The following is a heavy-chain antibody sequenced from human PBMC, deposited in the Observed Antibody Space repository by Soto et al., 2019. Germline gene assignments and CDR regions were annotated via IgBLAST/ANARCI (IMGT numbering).Heavy chain of an antibody. D-gene: IGHD5-12*01. CDR1: GFTFSSYW. V-gene: IGHV3-74*01. J-gene: IGHJ3*02. CDR3: ASVYSGYDGDAFDI. Sequence: PGGSLRLSCAASGFTFSSYWMHWVRQAPGKGLVWVSRINSDGSSTSYADSVKGRFTISRDNAKNTLYLQMNSLRAEDTAVYYCASVYSGYDGDAFDIWGQGTMVTVSS. CDR2: INSDGSST.